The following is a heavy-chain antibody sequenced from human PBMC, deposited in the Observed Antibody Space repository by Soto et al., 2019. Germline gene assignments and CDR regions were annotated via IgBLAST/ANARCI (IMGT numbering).Heavy chain of an antibody. D-gene: IGHD1-26*01. V-gene: IGHV4-4*07. CDR3: ATIVGANDY. CDR2: IYSSGSA. J-gene: IGHJ4*02. Sequence: LTYTVSGGSIDTYSWTWIRQPAGKGLEWIGHIYSSGSANYNPSLKSRVSMSVDTSKNQFSLKLNSVTAADTAVYYCATIVGANDYWGQGTLVTVSS. CDR1: GGSIDTYS.